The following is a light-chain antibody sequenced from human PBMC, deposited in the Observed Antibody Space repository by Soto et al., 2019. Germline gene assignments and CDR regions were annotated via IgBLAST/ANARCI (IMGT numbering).Light chain of an antibody. V-gene: IGLV2-14*01. J-gene: IGLJ3*02. Sequence: QSVLAQPASVSESPGQSITISCTESSSDVAVSTYVSWHRQHLGKAPELIIYEVTNRPSGVSNRFSGSKSGDTASLTVSGLQAEDEADYYCSSYTTSHGLVFGGGTQLTVL. CDR3: SSYTTSHGLV. CDR1: SSDVAVSTY. CDR2: EVT.